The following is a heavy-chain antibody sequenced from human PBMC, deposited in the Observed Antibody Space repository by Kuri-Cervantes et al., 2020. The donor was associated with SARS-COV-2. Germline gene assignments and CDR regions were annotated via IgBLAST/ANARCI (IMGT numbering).Heavy chain of an antibody. V-gene: IGHV3-73*01. CDR1: GFTFDDYA. Sequence: GESLKISCAASGFTFDDYAMHWVRQGSGKGLEWVGRVRGKANNYATAYAASVKGRFTISRDDSKNMAYLQMNSLKTEDTAVYYCTTLIDYWGQGALVTVSS. J-gene: IGHJ4*02. CDR2: VRGKANNYAT. CDR3: TTLIDY.